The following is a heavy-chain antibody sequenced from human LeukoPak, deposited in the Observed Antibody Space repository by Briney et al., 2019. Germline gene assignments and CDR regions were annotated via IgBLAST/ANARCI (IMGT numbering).Heavy chain of an antibody. Sequence: GGSLRLSCAASGFTFSPYPMNWVRQAPGKGLEWVSYIRGGSDTIHYADSVKGRFTISRDNAKNSLYLQMNSLRAEDTAVYYCARDLGRDRYFDSWGQGTLVTVSS. CDR2: IRGGSDTI. J-gene: IGHJ4*02. CDR3: ARDLGRDRYFDS. D-gene: IGHD5-24*01. CDR1: GFTFSPYP. V-gene: IGHV3-48*04.